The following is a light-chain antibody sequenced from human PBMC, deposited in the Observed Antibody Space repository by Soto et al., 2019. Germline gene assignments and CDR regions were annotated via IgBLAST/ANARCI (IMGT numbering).Light chain of an antibody. CDR2: AAS. V-gene: IGKV3-15*01. J-gene: IGKJ3*01. CDR3: QQYNNWPRA. CDR1: QSVTTN. Sequence: EIVLTQSPATLSVSPGERATLSCRASQSVTTNVAWYQQKPGQAPRLLIYAASIRATDIPARFSGSGSGTEFTLTISSLQSEDSALYYCQQYNNWPRAFGPGTKVDIK.